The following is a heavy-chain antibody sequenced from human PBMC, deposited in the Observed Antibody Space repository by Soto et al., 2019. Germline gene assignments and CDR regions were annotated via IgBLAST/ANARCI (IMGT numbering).Heavy chain of an antibody. V-gene: IGHV2-5*01. J-gene: IGHJ4*02. CDR1: GFSLSTSGVG. CDR3: AHIWGSGSSYQRFDY. D-gene: IGHD3-10*01. CDR2: IYWNDDK. Sequence: SGPTLVNPTQTLTLTCTFSGFSLSTSGVGGGWIRQPPGKALEWLALIYWNDDKRYSPSLKSRLTITKDTSKNQVVLTMTNMDPVDTATYYCAHIWGSGSSYQRFDYWGQGTLVTVSS.